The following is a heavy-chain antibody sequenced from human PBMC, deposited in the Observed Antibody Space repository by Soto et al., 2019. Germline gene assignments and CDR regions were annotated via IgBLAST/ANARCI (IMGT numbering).Heavy chain of an antibody. Sequence: HVQLPESGPGLVKPSQTLSLTCTVSGGSISSGGYYWSWIRQHPGKGLEWIGYIYYSGSTYFNPSLKSRFPLSVDMSNSQFSLQLSSVTSADTAVYYCARVGHSSSSEGANWFDPWGQGTLVNVAS. D-gene: IGHD6-6*01. CDR1: GGSISSGGYY. CDR3: ARVGHSSSSEGANWFDP. J-gene: IGHJ5*02. V-gene: IGHV4-31*03. CDR2: IYYSGST.